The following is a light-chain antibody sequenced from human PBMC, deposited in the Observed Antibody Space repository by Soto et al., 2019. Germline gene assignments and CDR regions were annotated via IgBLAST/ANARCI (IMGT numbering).Light chain of an antibody. J-gene: IGKJ5*01. CDR1: QTVSSNF. CDR3: QQRSNWIT. V-gene: IGKV3D-20*02. Sequence: EIVLTQSPGTLSLSPGERGTLSCRASQTVSSNFLAWYQQKPGQAPRLLIYDASSRATGIPARFSGSGSGTDFTLTISSVEPEDFAVYYCQQRSNWITFDQGTRLEIK. CDR2: DAS.